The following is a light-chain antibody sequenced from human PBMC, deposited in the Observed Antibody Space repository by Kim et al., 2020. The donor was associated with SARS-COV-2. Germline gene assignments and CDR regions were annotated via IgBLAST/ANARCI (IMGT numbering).Light chain of an antibody. Sequence: SPGETATPSCSASQSVSTNLAWYHQRPGQTPRLLIYGATTRAIGIPARIRGSGSGTGFHLNISSLQSGDFGFYYCQQYNNWFPYTFGQGTKLEI. CDR2: GAT. V-gene: IGKV3-15*01. CDR3: QQYNNWFPYT. J-gene: IGKJ2*01. CDR1: QSVSTN.